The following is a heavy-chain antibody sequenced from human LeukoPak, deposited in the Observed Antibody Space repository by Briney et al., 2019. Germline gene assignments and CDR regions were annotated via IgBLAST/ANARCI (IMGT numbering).Heavy chain of an antibody. CDR1: GFSVSNNY. CDR2: IYGDGRT. V-gene: IGHV3-53*01. D-gene: IGHD3-3*01. CDR3: ARGRGLGVVSPYFDY. J-gene: IGHJ4*02. Sequence: GGSLRLSCVVSGFSVSNNYIIWVRQAPGNGLERVSVIYGDGRTSHSASVRGRFTISRDNSKNIVSLQMNNPRAEDTAVYYCARGRGLGVVSPYFDYWGQGTLVTVSS.